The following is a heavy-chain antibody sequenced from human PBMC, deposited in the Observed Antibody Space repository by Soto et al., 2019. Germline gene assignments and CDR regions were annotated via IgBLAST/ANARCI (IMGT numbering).Heavy chain of an antibody. CDR1: GFTFSNYG. V-gene: IGHV3-23*01. CDR3: AKYASSGYYYAPVDY. Sequence: EVQLLESGGGLVQPGGSLRLSCAASGFTFSNYGMSWVRQTPGKGLECVSVISGSGGSTYHADSVKGRFTISRDNSKNTLYLQMSSRGAEDTAVYYCAKYASSGYYYAPVDYWGQGTLVTVSS. CDR2: ISGSGGST. J-gene: IGHJ4*02. D-gene: IGHD3-22*01.